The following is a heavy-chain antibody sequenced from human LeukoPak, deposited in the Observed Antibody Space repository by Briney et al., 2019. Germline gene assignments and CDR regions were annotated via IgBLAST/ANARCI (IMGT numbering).Heavy chain of an antibody. J-gene: IGHJ6*03. CDR1: GFTFSSYG. D-gene: IGHD3-22*01. CDR3: AKVDGYADSSGYSYYYYMDV. Sequence: PGGSLRLSCAASGFTFSSYGMTWVRQAPGKGLEWVSGISGSGGSIYYADSVKGRFTISRDNSKNTLYLQMNSLRAEDTAVYYCAKVDGYADSSGYSYYYYMDVWGKGTTVTISS. CDR2: ISGSGGSI. V-gene: IGHV3-23*01.